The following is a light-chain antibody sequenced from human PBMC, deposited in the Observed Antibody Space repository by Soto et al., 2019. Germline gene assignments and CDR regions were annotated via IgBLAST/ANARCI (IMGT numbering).Light chain of an antibody. CDR3: SSYTSSSTPYV. Sequence: QTVVTQPASVSGSPGQSITISCTGTSSDVGAYNYVSWYQQHPFKAPKLMIYDVTNRPSGVSDRFSGSKSGNTASLTISGLQAEDEADYYCSSYTSSSTPYVFGTGTKLTVL. CDR1: SSDVGAYNY. CDR2: DVT. V-gene: IGLV2-14*03. J-gene: IGLJ1*01.